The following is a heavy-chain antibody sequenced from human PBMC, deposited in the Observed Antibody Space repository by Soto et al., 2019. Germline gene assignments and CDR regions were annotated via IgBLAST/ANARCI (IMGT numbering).Heavy chain of an antibody. D-gene: IGHD3-10*01. CDR2: INPSGGST. CDR1: GYTFTSYY. J-gene: IGHJ5*02. Sequence: QVQLVQSGAEVKKPGASVKVSCKASGYTFTSYYMHWVRQAPGQGLEWMGIINPSGGSTSYAQKFQGRVTMTRDQSTSTVEMELSSLRSEDTAVYYCARGKGPYGSGSYYKGWFDPWGQGTLVTVSS. CDR3: ARGKGPYGSGSYYKGWFDP. V-gene: IGHV1-46*03.